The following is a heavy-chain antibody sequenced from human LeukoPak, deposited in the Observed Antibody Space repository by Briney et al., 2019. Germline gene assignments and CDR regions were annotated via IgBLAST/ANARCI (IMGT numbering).Heavy chain of an antibody. D-gene: IGHD2-2*01. V-gene: IGHV1-69*13. CDR1: GGTFSSYA. CDR2: IIPIFGTA. CDR3: ARDGPPLIVVVPAVVFDP. Sequence: SAKVSCKASGGTFSSYAISWVRQAPGQGLEWMGGIIPIFGTANYAQKFQGRVTITADESTSTAYMELSSLRSEDTAVYYCARDGPPLIVVVPAVVFDPWGQGTLVTVSS. J-gene: IGHJ5*02.